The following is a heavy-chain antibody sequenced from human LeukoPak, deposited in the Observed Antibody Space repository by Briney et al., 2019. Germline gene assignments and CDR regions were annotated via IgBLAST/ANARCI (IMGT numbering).Heavy chain of an antibody. CDR3: ARHLMWYGSGSYSFDY. Sequence: SSETLSLTCAVYGGSFSGYYWSWIRQPPGKGLEWIGEINHSGSTNYNPSLKSRVTISVDTSKNQFSLKLSSVTAADTAVYYCARHLMWYGSGSYSFDYWGQGTLVTVSS. V-gene: IGHV4-34*01. D-gene: IGHD3-10*01. CDR1: GGSFSGYY. CDR2: INHSGST. J-gene: IGHJ4*02.